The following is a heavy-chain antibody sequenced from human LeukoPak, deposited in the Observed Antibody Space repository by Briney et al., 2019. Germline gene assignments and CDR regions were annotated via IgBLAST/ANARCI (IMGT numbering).Heavy chain of an antibody. CDR3: ARVHFGAVRNWFDP. J-gene: IGHJ5*02. CDR2: IYHSGST. D-gene: IGHD3-10*01. Sequence: PSQTLSLTCTVSGGSISSGGYYWSWIRQPPGKGLEWIGYIYHSGSTYYNPSLKSRVTISVDRSKNQFSLKLSSVTAADTAVYYCARVHFGAVRNWFDPWGQGTLVTVSS. V-gene: IGHV4-30-2*01. CDR1: GGSISSGGYY.